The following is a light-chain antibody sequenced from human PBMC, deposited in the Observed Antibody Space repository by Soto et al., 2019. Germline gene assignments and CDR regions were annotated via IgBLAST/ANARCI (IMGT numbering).Light chain of an antibody. CDR1: QNIVDW. Sequence: DIQMTQSPSTVSASVGGRVTFACRASQNIVDWLAWYQQKPGKAPKLLIYKASNLESGVPSRFGGSGSGSEFTLTISNLQADDFATYYYQQYKDSPWTFGQGTKVDIK. CDR3: QQYKDSPWT. J-gene: IGKJ1*01. CDR2: KAS. V-gene: IGKV1-5*03.